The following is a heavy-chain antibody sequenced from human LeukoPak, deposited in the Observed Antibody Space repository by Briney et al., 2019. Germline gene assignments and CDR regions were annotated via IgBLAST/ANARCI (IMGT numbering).Heavy chain of an antibody. D-gene: IGHD3-22*01. V-gene: IGHV1-2*02. CDR3: ARDIYDSSGYQYYFDY. CDR2: IDPNSGGT. J-gene: IGHJ4*02. Sequence: ASVKVSCKASGYTFTGYYMHWVRQAPGQGLEWMGWIDPNSGGTNYAQKFQGRVTMTRDTSISTAYVELSRLRSDDTAVYYCARDIYDSSGYQYYFDYWGQGTLVTVSS. CDR1: GYTFTGYY.